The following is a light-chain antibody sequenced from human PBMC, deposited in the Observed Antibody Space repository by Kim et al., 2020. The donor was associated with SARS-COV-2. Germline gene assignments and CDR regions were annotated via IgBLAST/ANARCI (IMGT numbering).Light chain of an antibody. J-gene: IGKJ3*01. V-gene: IGKV1-33*01. CDR3: QQYDNYPLT. CDR1: QDIRNY. CDR2: AAS. Sequence: DIQMTQSPSSLSASVGDRVNITCQASQDIRNYLTWYQQKPGKAPKLLIYAASNLETGVPSRFSGSGSGTDFTFTISSLQPEDFATYYCQQYDNYPLTFGPGTKVDIK.